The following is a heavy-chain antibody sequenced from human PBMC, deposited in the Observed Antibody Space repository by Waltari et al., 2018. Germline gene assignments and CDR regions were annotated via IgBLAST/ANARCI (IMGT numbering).Heavy chain of an antibody. CDR1: GGSLRGYY. CDR2: INHSGST. CDR3: AREPSFDY. V-gene: IGHV4-34*01. Sequence: VQLQQWGAGLLKPSATLSLTCAVYGGSLRGYYWCWIRQPPGKGLEWIGEINHSGSTNYNPSLKSRVTISVDTSKNQFSLKLSSVTAADTAVYYCAREPSFDYWGQGTLVTVSS. J-gene: IGHJ4*02.